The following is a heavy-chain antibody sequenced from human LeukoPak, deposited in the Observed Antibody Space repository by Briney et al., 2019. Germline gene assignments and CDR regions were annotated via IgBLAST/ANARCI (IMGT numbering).Heavy chain of an antibody. CDR1: GGSISSGGYY. CDR2: IYYSGST. Sequence: SQTLSLTCTVSGGSISSGGYYWSWIRQHPGKGLEWIGYIYYSGSTYYNPSLKSRVTISVDTSKNQFSLKLSSVTAAGTAVYYCARAPALAAADNWFDPWGQGTLVTVSS. D-gene: IGHD2-2*01. J-gene: IGHJ5*02. CDR3: ARAPALAAADNWFDP. V-gene: IGHV4-31*03.